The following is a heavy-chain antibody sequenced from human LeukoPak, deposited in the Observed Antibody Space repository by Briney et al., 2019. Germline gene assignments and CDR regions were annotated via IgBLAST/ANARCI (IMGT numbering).Heavy chain of an antibody. J-gene: IGHJ4*02. Sequence: EASVKVSCKASGYTFTGYYMHWVRQAPGQGLEWMGWINPNSGGTNYAQKFQGRVTMTRDTSISTAYMELSRLRSDDTAVYYCARESSEKYCSGGSCHLDYWGQGTLVTVSS. D-gene: IGHD2-15*01. CDR3: ARESSEKYCSGGSCHLDY. CDR2: INPNSGGT. CDR1: GYTFTGYY. V-gene: IGHV1-2*02.